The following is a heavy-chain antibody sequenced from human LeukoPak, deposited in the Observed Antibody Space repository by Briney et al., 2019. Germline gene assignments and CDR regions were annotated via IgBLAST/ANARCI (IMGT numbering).Heavy chain of an antibody. CDR1: GYTFTSYG. Sequence: ASVKVSCKASGYTFTSYGISWVRQAPGQGLEWMGWISAYNGNTNYAQKLQGRVTMTTDTSTSTACMELRSLRSDDTAVYYCARDGEEDGGTLPFDYWGQGTLVTVSS. D-gene: IGHD4-23*01. V-gene: IGHV1-18*01. CDR3: ARDGEEDGGTLPFDY. J-gene: IGHJ4*02. CDR2: ISAYNGNT.